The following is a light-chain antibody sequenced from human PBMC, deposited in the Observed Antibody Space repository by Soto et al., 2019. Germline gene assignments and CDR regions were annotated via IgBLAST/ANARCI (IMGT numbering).Light chain of an antibody. CDR3: QQYASSPLT. CDR2: TAS. Sequence: EIVLTQSPGTLSLSPGERATLACRASQSVGRNYLAWYQQKPGQAPGLLIYTASSRATGIPDRFSGSGSGTDFTLTISRLEPEDLAVYYCQQYASSPLTFGGGTKVEIK. V-gene: IGKV3-20*01. J-gene: IGKJ4*01. CDR1: QSVGRNY.